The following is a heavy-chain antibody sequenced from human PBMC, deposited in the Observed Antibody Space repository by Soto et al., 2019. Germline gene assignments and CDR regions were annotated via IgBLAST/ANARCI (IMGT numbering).Heavy chain of an antibody. J-gene: IGHJ4*02. Sequence: QVQLVESGGGVVQPGRSLRLSCAASGFTFSSYGMHWVRQAPGKGLEWVAVIWYDGSNKYYADSVKGRFTISRDNSKNTLYLQMNSPRAEDTAVYYCAREMSNWEPFDYWGQGTLVTVSS. D-gene: IGHD7-27*01. V-gene: IGHV3-33*01. CDR2: IWYDGSNK. CDR1: GFTFSSYG. CDR3: AREMSNWEPFDY.